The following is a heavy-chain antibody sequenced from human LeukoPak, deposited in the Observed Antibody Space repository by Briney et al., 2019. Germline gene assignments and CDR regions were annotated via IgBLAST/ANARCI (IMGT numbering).Heavy chain of an antibody. CDR3: ARVRTRYYDSSGYIDY. CDR2: IYYSGST. CDR1: GVSISSYY. J-gene: IGHJ4*02. Sequence: SETLSLTCTVSGVSISSYYWSWIRQPPGKGLEWIGYIYYSGSTNYNPSLKSRVTISVDTSKNQFSLKLSSVTAADTAVYYCARVRTRYYDSSGYIDYWGQGTLVTVSS. D-gene: IGHD3-22*01. V-gene: IGHV4-59*01.